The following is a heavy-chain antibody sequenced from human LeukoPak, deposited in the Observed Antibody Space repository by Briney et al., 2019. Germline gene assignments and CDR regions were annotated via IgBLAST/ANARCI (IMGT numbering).Heavy chain of an antibody. CDR1: GFTFSKYW. CDR2: IYIDGTGT. CDR3: TRAPPPNGYSYHFDI. D-gene: IGHD5-18*01. Sequence: PGGSLRLSCAGSGFTFSKYWMHWVRQAPGKGLVWVSRIYIDGTGTVYAGSVKGRFTISRDNAKNTLYLQMNSLRVDDTAVYYCTRAPPPNGYSYHFDIWGQGTTVTVSS. J-gene: IGHJ3*02. V-gene: IGHV3-74*01.